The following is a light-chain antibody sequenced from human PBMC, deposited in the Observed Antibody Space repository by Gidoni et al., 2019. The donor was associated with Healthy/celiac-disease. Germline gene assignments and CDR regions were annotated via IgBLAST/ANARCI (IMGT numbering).Light chain of an antibody. CDR2: AAS. J-gene: IGKJ1*01. CDR1: HAISNY. V-gene: IGKV1-27*01. CDR3: QKDNSAPCT. Sequence: LQMPQSPSSLSASVVDSVTITCRASHAISNYLACYQQKPGKVPKLLIYAASTLQSGVPSRFSGSGSGTDFTLTISSLQPEDVATYYCQKDNSAPCTFGQGTKVEIK.